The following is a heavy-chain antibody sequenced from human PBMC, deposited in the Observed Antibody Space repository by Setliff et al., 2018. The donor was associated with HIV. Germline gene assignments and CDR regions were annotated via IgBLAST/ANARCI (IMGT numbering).Heavy chain of an antibody. CDR1: GFTFSRYS. CDR3: ARERWLRSHYYYYMDV. CDR2: ISSSSSYI. J-gene: IGHJ6*03. Sequence: PGGSLRLSCAASGFTFSRYSMNWFRQAPGKGLEWVSSISSSSSYIYHADSVKGRFTISRDNAKNSLYLQMNSLRAEDTAVYYCARERWLRSHYYYYMDVWGKGTTVTVPS. D-gene: IGHD5-12*01. V-gene: IGHV3-21*01.